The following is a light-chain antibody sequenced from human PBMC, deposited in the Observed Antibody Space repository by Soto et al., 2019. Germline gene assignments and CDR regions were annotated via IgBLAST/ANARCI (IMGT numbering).Light chain of an antibody. CDR1: SSNIGSNA. Sequence: QSVLTQPPSASGTPGQRVTISCSGSSSNIGSNAVSWYQQLPGTAPKLLIYNNNQRPSGVPDRFSGSKSGTSASLAISGLQSEDEADYYCAAWDDSLNGYVFGTGTKVT. CDR3: AAWDDSLNGYV. V-gene: IGLV1-44*01. CDR2: NNN. J-gene: IGLJ1*01.